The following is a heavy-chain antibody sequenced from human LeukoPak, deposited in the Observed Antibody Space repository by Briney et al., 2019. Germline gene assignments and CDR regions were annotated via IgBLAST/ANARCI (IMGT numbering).Heavy chain of an antibody. CDR3: ARNTITMVRGVIIGYFDY. J-gene: IGHJ4*02. CDR1: GYTFTGYY. V-gene: IGHV1-2*02. CDR2: INPNSGGT. D-gene: IGHD3-10*01. Sequence: ASVKVSCKTSGYTFTGYYMHWVRQAPGQGLEWMGWINPNSGGTNYAQKFQGRVTMTRDTSISTAYMELSRLRSDDTAVYYCARNTITMVRGVIIGYFDYWGQGTLVTVSS.